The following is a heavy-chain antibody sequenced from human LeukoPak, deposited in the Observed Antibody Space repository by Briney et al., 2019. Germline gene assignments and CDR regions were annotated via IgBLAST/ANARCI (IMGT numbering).Heavy chain of an antibody. CDR3: ARVYSSSWYNFDY. CDR1: SGSFGSYY. J-gene: IGHJ4*02. CDR2: IYYSGNT. V-gene: IGHV4-59*08. Sequence: PSETLSLTCTVSSGSFGSYYWSWIRQPPGKGLEWIGYIYYSGNTNYDPSLKSRVTISVDTSKNQFSLKLSSVTAADTAVYYCARVYSSSWYNFDYWGQGTLVTVSS. D-gene: IGHD6-13*01.